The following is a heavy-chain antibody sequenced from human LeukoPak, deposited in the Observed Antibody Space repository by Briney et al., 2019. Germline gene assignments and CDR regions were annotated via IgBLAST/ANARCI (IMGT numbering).Heavy chain of an antibody. CDR2: ISAYNGNT. V-gene: IGHV1-18*01. CDR3: AGWSTRCSGGSCYPADY. D-gene: IGHD2-15*01. J-gene: IGHJ4*02. Sequence: ASVKVSCKASGYTFTSYGISWVRQAPGQGLEWMGWISAYNGNTNYAQKLQGRATMTTDTSTSTAYMELRSLRSDDTAVYYCAGWSTRCSGGSCYPADYWGQGTLVTVSS. CDR1: GYTFTSYG.